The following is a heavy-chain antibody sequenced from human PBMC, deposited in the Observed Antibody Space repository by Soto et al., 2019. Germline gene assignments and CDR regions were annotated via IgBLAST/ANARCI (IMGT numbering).Heavy chain of an antibody. Sequence: SEPLSLTCTVFGVSISSCYWCWIRQPPGKGLEWIGYIYYSGSTNYNPSLKSRVTISVDTSKNQFSLKLSSVTAADTAVYYCARHRITMVRGVIIHCFAPWGLGTLVTVSS. D-gene: IGHD3-10*01. J-gene: IGHJ5*02. V-gene: IGHV4-59*08. CDR1: GVSISSCY. CDR2: IYYSGST. CDR3: ARHRITMVRGVIIHCFAP.